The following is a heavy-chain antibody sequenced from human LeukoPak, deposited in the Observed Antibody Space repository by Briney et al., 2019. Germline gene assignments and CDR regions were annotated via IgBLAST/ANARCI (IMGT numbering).Heavy chain of an antibody. CDR3: ARNFGSGSDGWFDP. CDR2: IYYSGST. CDR1: GGSISGYY. J-gene: IGHJ5*02. V-gene: IGHV4-59*01. D-gene: IGHD3-10*01. Sequence: SETLSLTCTVSGGSISGYYWSWIRQPPGKGLEWIGYIYYSGSTNYNPSLKSRVTISVDTSKNQFSLKLSSVTAADTAVYYCARNFGSGSDGWFDPWGQGTLVTVSS.